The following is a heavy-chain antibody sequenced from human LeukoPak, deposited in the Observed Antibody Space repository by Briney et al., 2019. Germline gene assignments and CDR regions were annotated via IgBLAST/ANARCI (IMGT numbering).Heavy chain of an antibody. CDR2: INPNSGGT. CDR3: ARDPVTGADSGFDY. CDR1: GYTFTGYY. Sequence: GASVKVSCKASGYTFTGYYMHWVRQAPGQGLEWMEWINPNSGGTNYAQKFQGRVTMTRDTSISTAYMELSRLRSDDTAVYYCARDPVTGADSGFDYWGQGTLVTVSS. J-gene: IGHJ4*02. V-gene: IGHV1-2*02. D-gene: IGHD7-27*01.